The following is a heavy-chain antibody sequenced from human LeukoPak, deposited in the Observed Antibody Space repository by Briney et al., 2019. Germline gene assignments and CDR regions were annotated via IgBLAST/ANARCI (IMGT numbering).Heavy chain of an antibody. J-gene: IGHJ4*02. D-gene: IGHD2-2*01. CDR3: ARVEDCSSTSCLTYPFDY. V-gene: IGHV1-18*01. CDR2: ISAYNGNT. Sequence: ASVKVSCEASGYTFTSYGISWVRQAPGQGLEWMGWISAYNGNTNYAQKLQGRVTMTTDTSTSTAYMELRSLRSDDTAVYYCARVEDCSSTSCLTYPFDYWGQGTLVTVSS. CDR1: GYTFTSYG.